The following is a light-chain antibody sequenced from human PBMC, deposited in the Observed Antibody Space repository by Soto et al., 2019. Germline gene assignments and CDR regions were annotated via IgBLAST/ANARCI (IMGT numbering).Light chain of an antibody. V-gene: IGLV2-14*01. CDR2: EVT. Sequence: QSVLTQPASVSGSPGQSITISCTGTSNDVGAYNYVSWYQHHPGKVPKRIIYEVTNRPSGVSNRFSGSKSGNTASLTISGLQAEDEADYYCNSYTTSDTLVFGGGTKLTVL. CDR1: SNDVGAYNY. J-gene: IGLJ2*01. CDR3: NSYTTSDTLV.